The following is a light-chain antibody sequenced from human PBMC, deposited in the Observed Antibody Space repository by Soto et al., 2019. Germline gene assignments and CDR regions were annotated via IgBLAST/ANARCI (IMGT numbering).Light chain of an antibody. CDR1: ALPKQY. V-gene: IGLV3-25*02. Sequence: SYELTQPPSVSVSPGQTARITCSGDALPKQYAYWYQQKPGQAPVSVIYKDTERPSGIPERLSGSTSGTTVTLTISGVQAEDEADYYCQSADSSGTYYVFGTGTKVTVL. CDR3: QSADSSGTYYV. CDR2: KDT. J-gene: IGLJ1*01.